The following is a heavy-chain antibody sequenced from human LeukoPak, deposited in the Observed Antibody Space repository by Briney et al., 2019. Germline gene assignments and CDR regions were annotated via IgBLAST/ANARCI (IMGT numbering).Heavy chain of an antibody. CDR2: IYSGGST. V-gene: IGHV3-53*01. Sequence: GGSLRLSCAASGFTVSSNYMSWVRQAPGKGLEWVSVIYSGGSTYYSDSVKGRFTISRDNAKNSLYLQMNSLRAEDTAVYYCARGPSKGSGYDWGVYYYYYYMDVWGKGTTVTVSS. CDR1: GFTVSSNY. D-gene: IGHD5-12*01. CDR3: ARGPSKGSGYDWGVYYYYYYMDV. J-gene: IGHJ6*03.